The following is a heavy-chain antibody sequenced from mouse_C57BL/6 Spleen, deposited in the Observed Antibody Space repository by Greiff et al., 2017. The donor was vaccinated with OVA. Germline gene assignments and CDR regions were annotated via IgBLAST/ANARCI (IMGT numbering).Heavy chain of an antibody. J-gene: IGHJ3*01. Sequence: EVKLVESGGGLVQPGGSLSLSCAASGFTFTAYYMSWVRQPPGKALEWLGFIRNKANGFTTEYSASVKGRFTISRDNSQSILYLQMNALRAEDSATYYCARSLYDYDVAYWGQGTLVTVSA. CDR3: ARSLYDYDVAY. D-gene: IGHD2-4*01. CDR1: GFTFTAYY. CDR2: IRNKANGFTT. V-gene: IGHV7-3*01.